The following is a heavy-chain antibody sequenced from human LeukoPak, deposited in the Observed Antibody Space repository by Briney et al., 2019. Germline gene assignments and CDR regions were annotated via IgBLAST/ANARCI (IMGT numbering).Heavy chain of an antibody. V-gene: IGHV3-30*18. CDR2: ISYDGSNK. CDR3: ANFQTIGVKPFEH. D-gene: IGHD1/OR15-1a*01. Sequence: GGSLRLSCAASGFTFSSYGMHWVRQAPGKGLEWVAVISYDGSNKYYADSVKGRFTISRDNAKNSLYLQMDSLRVEDTAVYYCANFQTIGVKPFEHWGQGTLVTVSS. J-gene: IGHJ5*02. CDR1: GFTFSSYG.